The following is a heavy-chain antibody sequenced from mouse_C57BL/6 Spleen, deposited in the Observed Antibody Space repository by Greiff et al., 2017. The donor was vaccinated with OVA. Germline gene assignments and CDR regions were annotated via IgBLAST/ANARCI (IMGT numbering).Heavy chain of an antibody. CDR1: GYAFSSYW. CDR2: IYPGDGDT. J-gene: IGHJ3*01. V-gene: IGHV1-80*01. CDR3: AREGYYGYDGFAY. Sequence: QVQLKESGAELVKPGASVKISCKASGYAFSSYWMNWVKQRPGKGLEWIGQIYPGDGDTNYNGKFKGKATLTADKSSSTAYMQLSSLTSEDSAVYFCAREGYYGYDGFAYWGQGTLVTVSA. D-gene: IGHD2-2*01.